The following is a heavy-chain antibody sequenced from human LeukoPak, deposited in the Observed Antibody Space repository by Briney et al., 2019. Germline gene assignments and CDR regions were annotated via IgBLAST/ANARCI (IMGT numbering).Heavy chain of an antibody. Sequence: SETLSLTCTVSGGSISSYYWSWIRQPPGKGLEWIGYIYYSGSTYYNPSLKSRVTISVDTSKNQFSLKLSSVTAADTAVYYCARLGSGDYGDSYFDYWGQGTLVTVSS. J-gene: IGHJ4*02. CDR3: ARLGSGDYGDSYFDY. CDR1: GGSISSYY. D-gene: IGHD4-17*01. V-gene: IGHV4-59*04. CDR2: IYYSGST.